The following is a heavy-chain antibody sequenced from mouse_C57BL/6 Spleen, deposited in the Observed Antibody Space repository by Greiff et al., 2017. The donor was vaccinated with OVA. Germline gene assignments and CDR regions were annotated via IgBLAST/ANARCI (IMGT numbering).Heavy chain of an antibody. J-gene: IGHJ4*01. CDR2: INPSSGYT. CDR3: ARGGDDDDDYYAMDY. D-gene: IGHD2-4*01. Sequence: QVQLQQSGAELARPGASVKMSCKASGYTFTSYTMHWVKQRPGQGLEWIGYINPSSGYTKYNQKFKDKATLTADKSSSTAYMQLSSLTSEDSAVYYCARGGDDDDDYYAMDYWGQGTSVTVSS. CDR1: GYTFTSYT. V-gene: IGHV1-4*01.